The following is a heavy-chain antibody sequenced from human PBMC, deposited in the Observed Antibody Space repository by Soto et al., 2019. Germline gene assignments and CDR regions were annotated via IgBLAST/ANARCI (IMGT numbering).Heavy chain of an antibody. V-gene: IGHV3-30-3*01. D-gene: IGHD2-2*02. CDR2: ISNDGSDK. Sequence: GGSLRLSGACWGCTFSSYAMHWVRHAPGKGLDLVAAISNDGSDKYYADSVKGRFTISRDNSKNTLYLQMNSLRAEDAAAYSCARSQGYRVESQLQYWGYFDSWGQGTLVTVSS. CDR3: ARSQGYRVESQLQYWGYFDS. J-gene: IGHJ4*02. CDR1: GCTFSSYA.